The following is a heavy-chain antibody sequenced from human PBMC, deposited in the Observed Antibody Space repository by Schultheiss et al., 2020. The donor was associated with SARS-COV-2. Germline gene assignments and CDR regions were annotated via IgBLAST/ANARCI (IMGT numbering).Heavy chain of an antibody. V-gene: IGHV4-39*01. CDR2: IYYSGST. Sequence: SETLSLTCTVSGGSISSSSYYWGWIRQPPGKGLEWIGSIYYSGSTYYNPSLKSRVTISVDTSKNQFSLKLSSVTAADTAVYYCARLPYYDILTGYYKYLFRGAWDYWGQGTLVTVSS. CDR1: GGSISSSSYY. D-gene: IGHD3-9*01. J-gene: IGHJ4*02. CDR3: ARLPYYDILTGYYKYLFRGAWDY.